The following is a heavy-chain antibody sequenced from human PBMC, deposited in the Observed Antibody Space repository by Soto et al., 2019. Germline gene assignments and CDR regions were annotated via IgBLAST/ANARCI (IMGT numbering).Heavy chain of an antibody. D-gene: IGHD6-6*01. Sequence: GGSLRLSCAASGFTFSSYAMSWVRQAPGKGLEWVSAISGSGGSTYYADSVKGRFTISRDNSKNTLYLQMNSLRAEDTAVYYCIRVSSSVRFYFDYWGQGTLVTVSS. J-gene: IGHJ4*02. V-gene: IGHV3-23*01. CDR2: ISGSGGST. CDR1: GFTFSSYA. CDR3: IRVSSSVRFYFDY.